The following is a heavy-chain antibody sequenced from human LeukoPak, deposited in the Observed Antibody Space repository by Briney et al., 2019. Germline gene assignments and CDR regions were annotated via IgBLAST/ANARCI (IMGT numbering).Heavy chain of an antibody. CDR1: GYTFTSYY. CDR3: ARDGYSSSWSPTYYFDY. CDR2: INPSGGST. V-gene: IGHV1-46*01. J-gene: IGHJ4*02. D-gene: IGHD6-13*01. Sequence: ASVKVSCKASGYTFTSYYMHWVRQAPGQGLEWMGIINPSGGSTSYAQKFQGRVTMTRDMSTSTVYMELSSLRPEDTAVYYCARDGYSSSWSPTYYFDYWGQGTLVTVSS.